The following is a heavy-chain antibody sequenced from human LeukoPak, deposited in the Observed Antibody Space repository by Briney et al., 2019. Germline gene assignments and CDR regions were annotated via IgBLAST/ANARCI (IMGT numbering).Heavy chain of an antibody. CDR2: IYSGGST. V-gene: IGHV3-53*01. CDR1: GFTVSSNY. J-gene: IGHJ4*02. D-gene: IGHD3-10*01. CDR3: ARHASGSYFFEY. Sequence: PGGSLRLSCAASGFTVSSNYMSWVRQAPGKGLEWVSVIYSGGSTYYADSVKGRFTISRDNSKNTLYLQMNSLRAEDTAVYYCARHASGSYFFEYWGQGTLVTVSS.